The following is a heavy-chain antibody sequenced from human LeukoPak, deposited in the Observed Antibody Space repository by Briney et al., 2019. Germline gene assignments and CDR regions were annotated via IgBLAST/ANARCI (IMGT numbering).Heavy chain of an antibody. Sequence: PGGSLRLSCEASGFTFINYGMHWVRQAPGKGLEWVAFVRYDGSKQYYADSVKGRFTISRDNSKNTLYLQMNSLRAEDTAVFYCAKDTGTPYYYYMDVWGKGTTVTISS. CDR1: GFTFINYG. J-gene: IGHJ6*03. CDR2: VRYDGSKQ. V-gene: IGHV3-30*02. CDR3: AKDTGTPYYYYMDV. D-gene: IGHD1-1*01.